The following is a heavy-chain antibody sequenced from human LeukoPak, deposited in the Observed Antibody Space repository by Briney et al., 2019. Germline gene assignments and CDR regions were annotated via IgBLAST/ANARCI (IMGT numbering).Heavy chain of an antibody. J-gene: IGHJ6*03. CDR1: GYSISSGYY. CDR3: ASSVAGYSSSSGQEDYYYYMDV. Sequence: SEPLSLTCTVSGYSISSGYYWGWIRQPPGKGLEWIGSIYHSGSTYYNPSLKSRVTISVDTSKNQFSLKLSSVTAADTAVYYCASSVAGYSSSSGQEDYYYYMDVWGKGTTVTVSS. D-gene: IGHD6-6*01. V-gene: IGHV4-38-2*02. CDR2: IYHSGST.